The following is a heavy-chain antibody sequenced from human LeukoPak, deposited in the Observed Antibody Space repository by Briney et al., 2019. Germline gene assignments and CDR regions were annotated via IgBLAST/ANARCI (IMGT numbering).Heavy chain of an antibody. CDR1: GFTFRSHA. D-gene: IGHD6-19*01. J-gene: IGHJ4*02. Sequence: PGGSLRLSCVGSGFTFRSHAMSWVRQAPEKGLEFVSGIYENGGTTYYADSVKGRFSISRDNSKNTLYLQMNSLRAEDTAVYYCAKVGSSGWVDYWGQGTLVTVSS. CDR3: AKVGSSGWVDY. CDR2: IYENGGTT. V-gene: IGHV3-23*01.